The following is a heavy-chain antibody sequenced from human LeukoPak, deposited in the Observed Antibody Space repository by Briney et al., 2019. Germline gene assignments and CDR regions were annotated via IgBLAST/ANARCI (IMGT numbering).Heavy chain of an antibody. CDR2: IKQDGSEK. D-gene: IGHD4-17*01. V-gene: IGHV3-7*01. Sequence: GGSLRLSCAASGFTFSSFWMSWVRQAPGKGLEWVANIKQDGSEKYFVDSVKGRFTFSRDNAKNSLYLQMNSLRAEETAVYYCAREGSTVTTEAYYYYYYGMDVWGQGTTVTVSS. J-gene: IGHJ6*02. CDR1: GFTFSSFW. CDR3: AREGSTVTTEAYYYYYYGMDV.